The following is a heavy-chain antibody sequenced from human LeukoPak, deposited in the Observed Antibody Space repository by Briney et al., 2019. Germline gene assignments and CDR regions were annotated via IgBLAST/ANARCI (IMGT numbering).Heavy chain of an antibody. CDR3: ARAHNLRYFDWLPDPNYYYYGMDV. CDR1: GGSFSGYY. V-gene: IGHV4-34*01. CDR2: INHSGST. D-gene: IGHD3-9*01. J-gene: IGHJ6*02. Sequence: SETLSLTCAVYGGSFSGYYWSWIRQPPGKGLEWIWEINHSGSTNYNPSLKSRVTISVDTSKNQFSLKLSSVSAADTAVYYCARAHNLRYFDWLPDPNYYYYGMDVWGQGTTVTVSS.